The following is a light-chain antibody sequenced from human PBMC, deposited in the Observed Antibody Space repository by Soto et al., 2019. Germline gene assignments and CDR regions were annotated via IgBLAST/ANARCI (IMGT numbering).Light chain of an antibody. Sequence: IVMTPSPATLAASPGYSTPLSCRASQGIGSTLAWYQQKPGQTPRLLIYGASTRATGVPARFSGSGSGTEFTLTINSLQSEDFAVYYCQRYNNWPLTFGGGTKV. CDR2: GAS. J-gene: IGKJ4*01. CDR3: QRYNNWPLT. V-gene: IGKV3-15*01. CDR1: QGIGST.